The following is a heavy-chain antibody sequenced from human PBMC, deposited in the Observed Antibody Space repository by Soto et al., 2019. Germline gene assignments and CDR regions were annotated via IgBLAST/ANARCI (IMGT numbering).Heavy chain of an antibody. J-gene: IGHJ5*02. D-gene: IGHD5-18*01. CDR2: IDQSGTT. CDR1: GGCITSGGYY. V-gene: IGHV4-31*03. Sequence: PSETLSLTFNVWGGCITSGGYYWTCIRQHPEKGLEWLGHIDQSGTTYYTPSLRSRLSMSLDTSQNHFHLQVTSMTDADTAVYFCVRGRGYSYQNYFDLWGQGSLVTVS. CDR3: VRGRGYSYQNYFDL.